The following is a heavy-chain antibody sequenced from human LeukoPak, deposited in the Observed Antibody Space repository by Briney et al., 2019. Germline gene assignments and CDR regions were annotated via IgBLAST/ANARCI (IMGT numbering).Heavy chain of an antibody. CDR1: GFTFSTYS. D-gene: IGHD3-22*01. CDR3: ARDRDSRWDFDL. V-gene: IGHV3-21*01. Sequence: GGSLRLSCAASGFTFSTYSMIWVRQAPGKGLEWVSYISSSSTYIYYADSVKGRFTISRDNANNSLYLQMNSLRADDTAVYYCARDRDSRWDFDLWGRGTLVTVSS. J-gene: IGHJ2*01. CDR2: ISSSSTYI.